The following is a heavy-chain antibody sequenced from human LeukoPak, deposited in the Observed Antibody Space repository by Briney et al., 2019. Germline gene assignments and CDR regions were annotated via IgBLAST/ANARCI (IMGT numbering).Heavy chain of an antibody. D-gene: IGHD6-13*01. CDR1: GGSISSYY. Sequence: KTSETLSLTCTVSGGSISSYYWSWIRKPPGKGLEWIGYIYYTGSTDYNPSLKSRVAISVDTSKNQFSLKLSSVTAADTAVYYCARGSKAAPGTFDYWGQGTLVTVSS. CDR3: ARGSKAAPGTFDY. CDR2: IYYTGST. V-gene: IGHV4-59*01. J-gene: IGHJ4*02.